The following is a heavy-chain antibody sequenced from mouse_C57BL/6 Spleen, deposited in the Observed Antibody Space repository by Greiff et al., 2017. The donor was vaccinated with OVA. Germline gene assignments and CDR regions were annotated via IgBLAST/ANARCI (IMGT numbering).Heavy chain of an antibody. V-gene: IGHV1-50*01. J-gene: IGHJ2*01. CDR2: IDPSDSYT. CDR1: GYTFTSYW. CDR3: ARERTTVVATSDY. Sequence: VQLQQPGAELVKPGASVKLSCKASGYTFTSYWMQWVKQRPGQGLEWIGEIDPSDSYTNSNQKFKGKATLTVDTSSSTAYMQLSSLTSEDSAVYYCARERTTVVATSDYWGQGTTLTVSS. D-gene: IGHD1-1*01.